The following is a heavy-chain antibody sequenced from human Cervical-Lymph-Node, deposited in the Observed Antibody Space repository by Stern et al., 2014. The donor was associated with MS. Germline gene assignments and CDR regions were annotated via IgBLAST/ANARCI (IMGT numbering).Heavy chain of an antibody. D-gene: IGHD1-26*01. CDR2: ISWSTGMT. CDR1: GFTFSNYD. CDR3: AKDRKSGSYEGGAY. V-gene: IGHV3-23*04. J-gene: IGHJ4*02. Sequence: EVQLEESGGGLVQPGGSLRLSCAASGFTFSNYDMSWVRQAPGKGLEWVSLISWSTGMTYYADSVKGRFTVSRDNSKNTLYLQMNSLRAEDTAVYYCAKDRKSGSYEGGAYWGQGTLVTVSS.